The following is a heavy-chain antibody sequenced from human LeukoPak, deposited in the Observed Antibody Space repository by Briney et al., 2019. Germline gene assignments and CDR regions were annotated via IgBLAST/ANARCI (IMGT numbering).Heavy chain of an antibody. CDR1: GFTFSSYW. J-gene: IGHJ3*02. V-gene: IGHV3-48*04. CDR3: AREYSGYDGDAFDM. D-gene: IGHD5-12*01. CDR2: SSTSGYTT. Sequence: PGGSLRLSCAASGFTFSSYWMSWVRQAPGKGLEWVSYSSTSGYTTYYADSVKGRFTISRDNARNSLYLQMNSLRAEDTAVYYCAREYSGYDGDAFDMWGQGTMVTVSS.